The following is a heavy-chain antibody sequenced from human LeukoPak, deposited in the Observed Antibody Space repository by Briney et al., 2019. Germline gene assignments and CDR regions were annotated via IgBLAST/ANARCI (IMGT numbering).Heavy chain of an antibody. V-gene: IGHV4-34*01. D-gene: IGHD2-2*01. Sequence: SETLSLTCAVYGGSFSGYYWSWIRQPPGKGLGWIGEINHSGSTNYNPSLKSRVTISVDTSKNQFSLKLSSVTAADTAVYYCARADIVVVPAAIRYYFDYWGQGTLVTVSS. J-gene: IGHJ4*02. CDR1: GGSFSGYY. CDR3: ARADIVVVPAAIRYYFDY. CDR2: INHSGST.